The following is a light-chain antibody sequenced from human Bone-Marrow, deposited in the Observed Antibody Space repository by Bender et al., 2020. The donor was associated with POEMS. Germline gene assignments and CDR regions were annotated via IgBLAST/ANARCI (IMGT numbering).Light chain of an antibody. CDR1: SSDIGRYNY. CDR2: DVT. V-gene: IGLV2-11*01. CDR3: CSYAGGYSWL. J-gene: IGLJ3*02. Sequence: QSALTQPASVSGSPGQSITISCSGTSSDIGRYNYVSWYQQYPGEAPRLMIYDVTNRPSGVPDRFSGSKSGNTASLSISGLQAEDEADYYCCSYAGGYSWLFGGGTKLTVL.